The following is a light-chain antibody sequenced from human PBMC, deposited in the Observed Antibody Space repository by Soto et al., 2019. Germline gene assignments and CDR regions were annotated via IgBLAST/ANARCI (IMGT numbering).Light chain of an antibody. CDR1: SSDVGSYNL. CDR2: EGS. V-gene: IGLV2-23*01. J-gene: IGLJ1*01. CDR3: CSYAGSSTS. Sequence: QSALTQPASVSGSPGQSITISCTGTSSDVGSYNLVSWYQQRPGKAPKLMIYEGSKRPSGVSNRFSGSKSGNTASLTISGLQAEDEADYYCCSYAGSSTSFGTGTKVTVL.